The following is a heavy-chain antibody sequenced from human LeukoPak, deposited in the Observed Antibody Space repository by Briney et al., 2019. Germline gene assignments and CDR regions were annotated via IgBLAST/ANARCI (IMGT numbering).Heavy chain of an antibody. CDR1: GFTFSSYA. D-gene: IGHD3-22*01. Sequence: GGSLRLSCAASGFTFSSYAMSWVRQAPGKGLEWVSYISSSSSTIYYADSVKGRFTISRDNAKNSLYLQMNSLRAEDTAVYYCARGPITMIVVVITPSDYWGQGTLVTVSS. J-gene: IGHJ4*02. CDR2: ISSSSSTI. CDR3: ARGPITMIVVVITPSDY. V-gene: IGHV3-48*04.